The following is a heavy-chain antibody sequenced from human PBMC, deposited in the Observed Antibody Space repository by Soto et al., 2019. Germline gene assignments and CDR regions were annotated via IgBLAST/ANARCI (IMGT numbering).Heavy chain of an antibody. J-gene: IGHJ5*02. Sequence: GWSLRLACASSVFTFISYAMRWVRQAPGKGLEWVSAISGSGGSTYYADSVKGRFTISRDNSKNTLYLQMNSLRAEDTAVYYCAKPYWFDPWGQGTLVTVSS. V-gene: IGHV3-23*01. CDR3: AKPYWFDP. CDR1: VFTFISYA. CDR2: ISGSGGST.